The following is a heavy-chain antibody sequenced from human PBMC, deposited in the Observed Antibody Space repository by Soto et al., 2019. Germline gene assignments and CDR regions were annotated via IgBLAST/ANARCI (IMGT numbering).Heavy chain of an antibody. CDR3: ARGQYYSSGSAATSYFYFGIDV. J-gene: IGHJ6*02. D-gene: IGHD3-10*01. V-gene: IGHV1-69*06. Sequence: QVQVVQSGPELKKPGASVKVSCKAQGYIFTKYGIGWVRQAPGHGLEWMGGIIPVFGNTKYVQRFQGRLTITADKSTSTVYMEMSSLSSEDTAVYFCARGQYYSSGSAATSYFYFGIDVWGQGTTVIVSS. CDR1: GYIFTKYG. CDR2: IIPVFGNT.